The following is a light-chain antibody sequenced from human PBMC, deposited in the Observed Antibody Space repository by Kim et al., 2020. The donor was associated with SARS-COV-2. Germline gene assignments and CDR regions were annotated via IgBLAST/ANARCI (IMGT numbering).Light chain of an antibody. CDR1: QSLAHNDGNTY. J-gene: IGKJ2*01. V-gene: IGKV2-24*01. CDR2: KIS. CDR3: MQATQFPYT. Sequence: DVVLTQTPLSSPVTLGQPASISCRSSQSLAHNDGNTYLSWLHQRPGQSPRLLIYKISTRFSGVPDRFSGSGAGTDFTLTISRVEAEGGGTYYCMQATQFPYTFGQGTKLEIK.